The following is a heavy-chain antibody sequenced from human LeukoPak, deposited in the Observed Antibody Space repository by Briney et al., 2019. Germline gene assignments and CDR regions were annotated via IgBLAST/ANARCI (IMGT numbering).Heavy chain of an antibody. CDR1: GFTFSSYG. V-gene: IGHV3-30*02. CDR3: AKDRAAAFDY. D-gene: IGHD2-15*01. CDR2: IRYDGTNK. J-gene: IGHJ4*02. Sequence: GGSLRLSYSASGFTFSSYGMHWVRQAPGKGLEWVALIRYDGTNKYYADSVKGRFAISRDNSKNTLYLQMNSLRAEDTAVYYCAKDRAAAFDYWGQGTLVTVSS.